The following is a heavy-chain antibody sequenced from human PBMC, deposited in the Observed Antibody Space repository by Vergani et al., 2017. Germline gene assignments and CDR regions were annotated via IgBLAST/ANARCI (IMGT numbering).Heavy chain of an antibody. CDR2: IIPILGIA. Sequence: QVQLVQSGAEVKKPGSSVKVSCKASGGTFSSYAISWVRQAPGQGLEWMGRIIPILGIANYAQKFQGRVTITADKSTSTAYMELSSLRSEDTAVYYCARERDADIVATISAKTTQQQRAFDIWGQGTMVTVSS. J-gene: IGHJ3*02. V-gene: IGHV1-69*04. CDR3: ARERDADIVATISAKTTQQQRAFDI. D-gene: IGHD5-12*01. CDR1: GGTFSSYA.